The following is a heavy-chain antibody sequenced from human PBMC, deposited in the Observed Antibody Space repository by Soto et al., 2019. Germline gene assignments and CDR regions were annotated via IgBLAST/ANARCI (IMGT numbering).Heavy chain of an antibody. D-gene: IGHD6-19*01. V-gene: IGHV4-59*01. J-gene: IGHJ5*02. CDR3: ARGRDSSGWHGVVWFDP. Sequence: SETLSLTCTVSGGSISSYYWSRIRQPPGKGLEWIGYIYYSGSTNYNPSLKSRVTISVDTSKNQFSLKLSSVTAADTAVYYCARGRDSSGWHGVVWFDPWGQGTLVTVSS. CDR2: IYYSGST. CDR1: GGSISSYY.